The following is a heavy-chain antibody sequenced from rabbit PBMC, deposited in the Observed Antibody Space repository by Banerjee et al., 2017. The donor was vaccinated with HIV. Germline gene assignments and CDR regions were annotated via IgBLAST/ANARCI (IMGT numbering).Heavy chain of an antibody. D-gene: IGHD4-1*01. V-gene: IGHV1S8*01. J-gene: IGHJ4*01. CDR3: ARDLAGVIGWNFSL. Sequence: VNGRFTISSDNAQNTVDLQMNSLTAADTATYFCARDLAGVIGWNFSLWGPGTLVTVS.